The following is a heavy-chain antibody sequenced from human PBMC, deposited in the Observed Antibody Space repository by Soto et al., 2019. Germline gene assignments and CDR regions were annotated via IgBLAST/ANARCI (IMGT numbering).Heavy chain of an antibody. CDR3: ARSDIVVVPAASGLYYYYYGLDV. J-gene: IGHJ6*02. V-gene: IGHV1-69*01. D-gene: IGHD2-2*01. CDR2: NIPIFGTA. CDR1: GGTFSSYA. Sequence: QVQLVQSGAEVKKPGSSVKVSCKASGGTFSSYAISWVRQAPGQGLEWMGGNIPIFGTANYAQKFQGRVTITADESTSTAYMELSSLRSEDTAVYYCARSDIVVVPAASGLYYYYYGLDVWGQGTTVTVSS.